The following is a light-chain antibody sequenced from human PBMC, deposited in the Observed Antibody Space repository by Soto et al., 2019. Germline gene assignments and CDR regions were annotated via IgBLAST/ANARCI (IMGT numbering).Light chain of an antibody. J-gene: IGLJ1*01. CDR1: SSNIGAGYD. CDR2: GNS. Sequence: QSVLTQPPSVSGAPGQRVTISCTGSSSNIGAGYDVHWYQQLPGTAPKLLIYGNSNRPSGVPDRFSGSKSGTSASLAITGLQAEDEADYYCQSYDSSLSAYVFGPGTKVTV. V-gene: IGLV1-40*01. CDR3: QSYDSSLSAYV.